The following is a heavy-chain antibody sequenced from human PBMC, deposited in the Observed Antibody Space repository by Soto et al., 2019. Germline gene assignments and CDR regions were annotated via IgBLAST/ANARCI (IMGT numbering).Heavy chain of an antibody. CDR1: GDSVSSNSAA. CDR3: ARDKSGPAYSGYDYFDYYYGMDV. J-gene: IGHJ6*02. CDR2: TYYRSKWYN. V-gene: IGHV6-1*01. D-gene: IGHD5-12*01. Sequence: PSQTLSLTCVISGDSVSSNSAAWNWIRQSPSRGLEWLGRTYYRSKWYNDYAVSVKSRITINPDTSKNQFSLQLNSVTPEDTAVYYCARDKSGPAYSGYDYFDYYYGMDVWGQGTTVTVSS.